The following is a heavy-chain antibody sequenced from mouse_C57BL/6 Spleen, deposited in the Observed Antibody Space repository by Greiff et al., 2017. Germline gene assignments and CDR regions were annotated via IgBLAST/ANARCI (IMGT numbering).Heavy chain of an antibody. V-gene: IGHV1-50*01. D-gene: IGHD1-1*01. Sequence: QVQLQQPGAELVKPGASVKLSCKASGYTFTSYWMQWVKQRPGQGLEWIGEIDPSDSYTTYNQKFKGKDTLTVAASSSTAYMQLSSLTSEDSAVYYCARSSRNLDYWGQGTTLTVSS. CDR1: GYTFTSYW. CDR3: ARSSRNLDY. CDR2: IDPSDSYT. J-gene: IGHJ2*01.